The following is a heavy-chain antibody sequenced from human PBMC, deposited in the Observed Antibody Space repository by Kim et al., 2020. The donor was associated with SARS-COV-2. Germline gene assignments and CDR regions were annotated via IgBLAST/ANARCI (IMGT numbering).Heavy chain of an antibody. Sequence: SETLSLTCTVSGGSISSSSYYWGWIRQPPGKGLEWIGSIYYSGSTYYNPSLKSRVTISVDTSKNQFSLKLSSVTAADTAVYYCASFGELLFVSWGQGTLVTVSS. CDR3: ASFGELLFVS. CDR2: IYYSGST. CDR1: GGSISSSSYY. D-gene: IGHD3-10*01. J-gene: IGHJ4*02. V-gene: IGHV4-39*01.